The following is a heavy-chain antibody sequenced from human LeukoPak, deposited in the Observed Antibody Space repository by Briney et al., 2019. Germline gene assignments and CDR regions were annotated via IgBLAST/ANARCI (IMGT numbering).Heavy chain of an antibody. V-gene: IGHV3-7*01. CDR3: ATVLRYFDWPRAPKTHDAFDI. J-gene: IGHJ3*02. Sequence: GGSLRLSCAASGFTLSSYWMSWVRQAPGKGLEWVANIKQDGSEKYYVDSVKGRFTISRDNAKNSLYLQMNSLRAEDTAVYYCATVLRYFDWPRAPKTHDAFDIWGQGTMVTVSS. CDR1: GFTLSSYW. D-gene: IGHD3-9*01. CDR2: IKQDGSEK.